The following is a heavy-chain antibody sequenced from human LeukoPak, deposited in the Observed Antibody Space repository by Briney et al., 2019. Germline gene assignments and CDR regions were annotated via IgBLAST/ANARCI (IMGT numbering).Heavy chain of an antibody. D-gene: IGHD1-26*01. V-gene: IGHV3-74*01. Sequence: GGSLRLSCAASGFTFSSYWMHWVRQAPGKGLVWVSRIKSDGSSTSYADSVKGRFTISRDNAKNSLYLQMNSLRAEDTAVYYCARDLLGWELHYFDYWGQGTLVTVSS. CDR1: GFTFSSYW. CDR3: ARDLLGWELHYFDY. J-gene: IGHJ4*02. CDR2: IKSDGSST.